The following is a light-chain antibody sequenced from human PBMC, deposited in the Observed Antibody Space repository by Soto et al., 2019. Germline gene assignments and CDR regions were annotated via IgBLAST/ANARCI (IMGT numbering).Light chain of an antibody. CDR3: SSYTSISTYV. CDR2: EVS. J-gene: IGLJ1*01. CDR1: SSDVGGYDY. Sequence: QSALTQPASVSGSPGQSITISCTGTSSDVGGYDYVSWYQQHPDKAPKLMIYEVSNRPSGVSSRFSASKSGNTASLTISGLLAEDEADYYCSSYTSISTYVFGTGTKLTVL. V-gene: IGLV2-14*01.